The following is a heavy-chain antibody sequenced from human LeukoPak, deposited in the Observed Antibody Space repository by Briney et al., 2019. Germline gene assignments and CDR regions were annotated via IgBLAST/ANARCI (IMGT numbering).Heavy chain of an antibody. J-gene: IGHJ4*02. CDR1: GGSTSSYY. Sequence: SETLSLTCTVSGGSTSSYYWSWIRQPPGKGLEWIGYIYYSGSTNYNPSLKSRVTISVDTSKNQFSLKLSSVTAADTAVYYCARGTYYYDSSGYYSWGQGTLVTVSS. CDR2: IYYSGST. D-gene: IGHD3-22*01. CDR3: ARGTYYYDSSGYYS. V-gene: IGHV4-59*01.